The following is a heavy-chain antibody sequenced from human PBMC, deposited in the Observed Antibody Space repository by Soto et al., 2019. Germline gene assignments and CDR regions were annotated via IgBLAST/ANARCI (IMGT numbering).Heavy chain of an antibody. CDR2: IKQDGSEK. CDR1: GFTFSSYW. V-gene: IGHV3-7*01. J-gene: IGHJ4*02. Sequence: EVQLVESGGGLVQPGGSLRLSCAASGFTFSSYWMSWVRQAPGKGLEWVANIKQDGSEKYYVDSVKGRFTISRDNAQNSLYLQMNSMRAEDTPVYYCARVRTPFKYYFDYWGQGTLVTVSS. CDR3: ARVRTPFKYYFDY.